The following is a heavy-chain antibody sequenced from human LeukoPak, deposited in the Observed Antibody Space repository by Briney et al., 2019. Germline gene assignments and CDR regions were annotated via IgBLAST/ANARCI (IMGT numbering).Heavy chain of an antibody. J-gene: IGHJ4*02. V-gene: IGHV1-46*01. Sequence: GASVKVSCKASGYTFTRYYMHWVRQAPGQGLEWMGIISPSGGSTTYAQKFQGRVTMTRDTSTRTVYMELSSLRSEDTVMYYCARSIVVVPAAVKSEFDYWGQGTLVTVSS. D-gene: IGHD2-2*01. CDR2: ISPSGGST. CDR3: ARSIVVVPAAVKSEFDY. CDR1: GYTFTRYY.